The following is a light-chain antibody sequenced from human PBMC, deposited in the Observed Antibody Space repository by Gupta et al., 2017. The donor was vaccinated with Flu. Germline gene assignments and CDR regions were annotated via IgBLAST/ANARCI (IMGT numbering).Light chain of an antibody. V-gene: IGKV2-28*01. J-gene: IGKJ3*01. CDR3: MQARQYQRT. CDR1: QSLLHSGGYNC. Sequence: VIPGEPASISCRSNQSLLHSGGYNCLDWYLQKPGQYPQVVIYLASIRASGVPDRVSGRGSGTDFTLKIRRVEAEDGGVDYGMQARQYQRTFGPGTKVDIK. CDR2: LAS.